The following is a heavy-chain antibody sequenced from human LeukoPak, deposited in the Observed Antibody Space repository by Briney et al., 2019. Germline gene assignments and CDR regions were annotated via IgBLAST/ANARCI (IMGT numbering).Heavy chain of an antibody. CDR2: VYYSGLT. D-gene: IGHD3-10*01. J-gene: IGHJ4*02. CDR3: ARRGSGKYFDY. Sequence: PSETLSLTCTVSGDSIRSSSYCWGWIRQPPGKGLEWIGSVYYSGLTYYNPSLKSRVTISVDTSKSQFFLKLSSVTAADMAVYYCARRGSGKYFDYWGQGTLVTVSS. V-gene: IGHV4-39*01. CDR1: GDSIRSSSYC.